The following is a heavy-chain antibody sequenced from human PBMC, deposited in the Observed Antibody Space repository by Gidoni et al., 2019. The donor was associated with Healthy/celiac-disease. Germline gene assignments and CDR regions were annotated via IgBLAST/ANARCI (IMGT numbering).Heavy chain of an antibody. CDR2: IYYSGST. Sequence: QLQLQESVPGLVKPSETLSLTCTVSVGSISSSSYYWGWIRQPPGKGLEWIGSIYYSGSTYYNPSLKSRVTISVDTSKNQFSLKLSSVTAADTAVYYCARLMVRGVYFDYWGQGTLVTVSS. J-gene: IGHJ4*02. CDR3: ARLMVRGVYFDY. D-gene: IGHD3-10*01. CDR1: VGSISSSSYY. V-gene: IGHV4-39*01.